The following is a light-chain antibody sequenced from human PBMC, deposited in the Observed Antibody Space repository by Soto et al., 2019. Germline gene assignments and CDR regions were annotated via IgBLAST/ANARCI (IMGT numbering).Light chain of an antibody. CDR2: DVS. CDR1: SSDVGGYNY. V-gene: IGLV2-14*01. CDR3: SSYTSSSFYV. Sequence: QSVLTQPASVSGSPGQSITISCTGTSSDVGGYNYVSWYQQHPGKAPKLMIYDVSNRPSGVSNRFSGSKSGTTASLTISGLQAEDEDDYYCSSYTSSSFYVFGTGTKLTVL. J-gene: IGLJ1*01.